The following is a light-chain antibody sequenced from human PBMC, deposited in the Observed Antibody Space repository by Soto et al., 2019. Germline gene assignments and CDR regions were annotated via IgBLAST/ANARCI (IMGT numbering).Light chain of an antibody. CDR3: SSYTSSSNDYV. CDR2: EVS. CDR1: SSGVGGYNY. V-gene: IGLV2-14*01. Sequence: QSVLTQPASVSGSPGQSITISCTGTSSGVGGYNYVSWYQQHPGKAPKLMIYEVSNRPSGLSNRFSGSKSGNTASLTISGLQAEDEADYYCSSYTSSSNDYVFGTGTKVTVL. J-gene: IGLJ1*01.